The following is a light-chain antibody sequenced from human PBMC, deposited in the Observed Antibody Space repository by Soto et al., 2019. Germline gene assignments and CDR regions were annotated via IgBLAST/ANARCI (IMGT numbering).Light chain of an antibody. CDR3: MKATQFSWK. Sequence: DIVMTQTPLSSPVTLLHPASISFMSSGSLVHSDGNTYLSWLHQRPGQPPRLLIYKISKRLPGVPERISGSGAGTEFTLKISRVEAEDVGIYYCMKATQFSWKFGKGNKGAIK. CDR2: KIS. CDR1: GSLVHSDGNTY. J-gene: IGKJ1*01. V-gene: IGKV2-24*01.